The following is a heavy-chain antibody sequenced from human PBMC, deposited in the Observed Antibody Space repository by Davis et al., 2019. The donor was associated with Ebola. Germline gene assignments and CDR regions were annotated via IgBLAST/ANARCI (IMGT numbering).Heavy chain of an antibody. Sequence: MPSETLSLTCAVYGGSFSGYYWSWIRQPPGKGLEWIGEINHSGSTNYNPSLKSRVTISVDTSKNQFSLKLNSVTAADTAVYYCARDGRNGMDVWGQGTTVTVSS. CDR2: INHSGST. J-gene: IGHJ6*02. D-gene: IGHD1-26*01. CDR1: GGSFSGYY. CDR3: ARDGRNGMDV. V-gene: IGHV4-34*01.